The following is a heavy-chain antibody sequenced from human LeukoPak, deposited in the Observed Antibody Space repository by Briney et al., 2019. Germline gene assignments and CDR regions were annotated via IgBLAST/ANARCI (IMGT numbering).Heavy chain of an antibody. CDR1: GGSINDAY. CDR2: IDYTGST. CDR3: ARRKAVHISVGSGAPKKKANEYGLDV. D-gene: IGHD3-10*01. Sequence: KPSETLSLTCTVSGGSINDAYWSWIRQSPGRGLEWIGYIDYTGSTNYHPSLRGRVTISLATSKKQFSLTLSSVTAADTAVYYCARRKAVHISVGSGAPKKKANEYGLDVWGKGTTVTVSS. J-gene: IGHJ6*04. V-gene: IGHV4-59*08.